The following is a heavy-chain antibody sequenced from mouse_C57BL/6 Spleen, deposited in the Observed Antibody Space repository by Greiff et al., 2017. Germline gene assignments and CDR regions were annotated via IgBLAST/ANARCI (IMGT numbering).Heavy chain of an antibody. Sequence: QVQLQQPGAELVKPGASVKLSCKASGYTFTSYWMHWVKQRPGQGLEWIGMIHPNSGSTNYNEKFKSKATLTVDKSSSTAYMQLSSLTSEDSAVYYCASHYYGSSLTPLDYWGQGTTLTVSS. D-gene: IGHD1-1*01. CDR3: ASHYYGSSLTPLDY. V-gene: IGHV1-64*01. CDR2: IHPNSGST. J-gene: IGHJ2*01. CDR1: GYTFTSYW.